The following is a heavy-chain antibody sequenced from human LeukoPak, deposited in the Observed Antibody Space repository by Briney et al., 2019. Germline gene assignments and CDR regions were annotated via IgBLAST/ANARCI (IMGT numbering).Heavy chain of an antibody. CDR3: AKKTPGIHPFDS. D-gene: IGHD1-14*01. CDR1: GFTFRTSA. Sequence: GGSLRLSCXASGFTFRTSAFSWVRQSPGRGLEWVSTVGTDSDTYYADSVKGRFTISRDNSKNTVYLQMTGLRADDTAVYYCAKKTPGIHPFDSWGQGTLVTVSP. CDR2: VGTDSDT. V-gene: IGHV3-23*01. J-gene: IGHJ4*02.